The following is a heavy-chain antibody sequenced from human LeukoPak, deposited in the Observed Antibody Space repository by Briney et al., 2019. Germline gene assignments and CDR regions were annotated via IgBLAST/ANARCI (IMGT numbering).Heavy chain of an antibody. J-gene: IGHJ4*02. CDR1: GFTFSSYA. CDR3: ARDANWGSPLYYLDY. D-gene: IGHD7-27*01. V-gene: IGHV3-64*01. Sequence: TGGSLRLSCAASGFTFSSYAMHWVRQAPGKGLEYVSAISSNGGSTYYANSVKGRFTISRDNSTNTLYLQMGSLRAEDMAVYYCARDANWGSPLYYLDYWGQGTLVTVSS. CDR2: ISSNGGST.